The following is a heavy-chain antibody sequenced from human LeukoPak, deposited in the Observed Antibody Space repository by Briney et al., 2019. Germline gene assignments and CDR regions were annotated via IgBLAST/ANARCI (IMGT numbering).Heavy chain of an antibody. CDR2: INAGNGNT. Sequence: ASVKISCKASGCTFTSYAMHWVRQAPGQRLEWMGWINAGNGNTKYSQKFQGRVTITRDTSASTAYMELSSLRSEDTAVYYCARDTVPYGFLNYNWFDPWGQGTLVTVSS. CDR1: GCTFTSYA. V-gene: IGHV1-3*01. J-gene: IGHJ5*02. D-gene: IGHD4-17*01. CDR3: ARDTVPYGFLNYNWFDP.